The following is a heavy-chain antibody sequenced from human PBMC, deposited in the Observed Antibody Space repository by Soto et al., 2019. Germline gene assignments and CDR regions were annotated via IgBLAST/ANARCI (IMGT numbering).Heavy chain of an antibody. CDR2: ISAYNGNT. J-gene: IGHJ4*02. CDR3: ASYSSSWYLFDY. D-gene: IGHD6-13*01. Sequence: ASVKVSCKASGYTFTSYGISWVRQAPGQGLEWMGWISAYNGNTNYAQKLQGRVTMTTDTSTSTAYMELRSLRSDDTAVYYCASYSSSWYLFDYWGQGTLVNVSS. V-gene: IGHV1-18*01. CDR1: GYTFTSYG.